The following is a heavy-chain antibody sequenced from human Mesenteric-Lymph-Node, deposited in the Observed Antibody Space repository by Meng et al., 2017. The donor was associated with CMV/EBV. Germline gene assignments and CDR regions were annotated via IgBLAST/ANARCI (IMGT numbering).Heavy chain of an antibody. Sequence: GGSLRLSCQGSGYSFSTYWCGWVRQLPGKGLAWMGIIYPGDSDTSYSPSFQGQVTISADTSISSAFLQWNTLQASDTALYYGARRFSRGVRSDALDIWGQGTMVTVSS. CDR3: ARRFSRGVRSDALDI. D-gene: IGHD3-10*01. J-gene: IGHJ3*02. CDR2: IYPGDSDT. V-gene: IGHV5-51*01. CDR1: GYSFSTYW.